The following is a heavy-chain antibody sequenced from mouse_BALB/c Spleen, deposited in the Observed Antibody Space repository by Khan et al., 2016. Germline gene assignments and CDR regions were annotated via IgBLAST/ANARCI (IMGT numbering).Heavy chain of an antibody. V-gene: IGHV14-3*02. CDR3: ARGYYGTSHFDY. D-gene: IGHD1-1*01. CDR1: GFNIQDTY. J-gene: IGHJ2*01. Sequence: VRLQQSGAELVKPGASVKLSCTASGFNIQDTYMHWVKQRPEQGLEWIGRIDPANDNTKYDPKFQGKATITADTSFNTAYLQLSSLTSEDTAVYYCARGYYGTSHFDYWGQGTTLTVSS. CDR2: IDPANDNT.